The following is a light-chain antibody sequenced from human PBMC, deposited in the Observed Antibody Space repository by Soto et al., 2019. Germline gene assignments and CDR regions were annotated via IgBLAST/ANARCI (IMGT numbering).Light chain of an antibody. Sequence: IQETQSPSSLSASVGDRVTITCRASQGINSHLAWYQQKPGKAPKVLIHSASTLESGVPSRFSGSGSGTDFTLTISSLQPEDFATYYCQQFKSLPITFGGGTRVEIK. J-gene: IGKJ4*01. V-gene: IGKV1-9*01. CDR1: QGINSH. CDR2: SAS. CDR3: QQFKSLPIT.